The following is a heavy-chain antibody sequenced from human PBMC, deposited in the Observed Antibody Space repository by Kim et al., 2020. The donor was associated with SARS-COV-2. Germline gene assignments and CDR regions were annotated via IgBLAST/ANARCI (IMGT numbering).Heavy chain of an antibody. CDR3: AGCSGGSCADGFDP. V-gene: IGHV3-48*02. D-gene: IGHD2-15*01. Sequence: ADSVKGRFTISRDNAKNSLYLQMNSLRDEDTAVYYCAGCSGGSCADGFDPWGQGTLVTVSS. J-gene: IGHJ5*02.